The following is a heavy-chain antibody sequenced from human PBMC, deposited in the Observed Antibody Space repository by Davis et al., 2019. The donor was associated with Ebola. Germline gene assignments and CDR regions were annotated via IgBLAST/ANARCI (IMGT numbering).Heavy chain of an antibody. CDR1: GGSISSGDYY. Sequence: PSETLSLTCTVSGGSISSGDYYWSWIRQPPGKGLEWIGYIYYSGSTYYNPSLKSRVIISVDTSKNQFSLKLSSVTAADTAVYYCARVIAARRARYFDYWGQGTLVTVSS. V-gene: IGHV4-30-4*08. J-gene: IGHJ4*02. CDR2: IYYSGST. D-gene: IGHD6-6*01. CDR3: ARVIAARRARYFDY.